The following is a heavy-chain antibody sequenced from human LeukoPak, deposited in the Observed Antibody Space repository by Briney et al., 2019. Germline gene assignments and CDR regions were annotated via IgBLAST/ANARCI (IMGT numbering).Heavy chain of an antibody. CDR2: ISAYNDNT. CDR1: VYTFTSYG. V-gene: IGHV1-18*01. Sequence: ASVTVSFKTSVYTFTSYGISWVRQAPGQGLEWMGWISAYNDNTNYAQKLQGRVTMTTDTSTSTAYMELRSLRSDDTAVYYCARNCSSTSCYSRPFDYWGQGTLVTVSS. D-gene: IGHD2-2*01. J-gene: IGHJ4*02. CDR3: ARNCSSTSCYSRPFDY.